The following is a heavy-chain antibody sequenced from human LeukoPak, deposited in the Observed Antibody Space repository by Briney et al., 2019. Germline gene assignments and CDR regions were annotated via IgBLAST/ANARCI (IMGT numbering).Heavy chain of an antibody. V-gene: IGHV5-51*01. CDR2: IYPGDSDT. J-gene: IGHJ4*02. Sequence: GESLKISCQISGFTFTSYWIVWVRQMPGKGLEWMGIIYPGDSDTRYSPSFQGQVTISADKSISTAYLQWSSLKASDTAMYYCARLRSDYGGNLWYFDYWGQGTLVTVSS. CDR1: GFTFTSYW. D-gene: IGHD4-23*01. CDR3: ARLRSDYGGNLWYFDY.